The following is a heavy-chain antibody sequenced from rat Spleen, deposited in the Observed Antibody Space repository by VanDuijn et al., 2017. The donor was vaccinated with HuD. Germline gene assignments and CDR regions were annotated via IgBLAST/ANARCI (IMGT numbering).Heavy chain of an antibody. V-gene: IGHV5-31*01. D-gene: IGHD2-5*01. Sequence: EVQLVESGGGLVHPGRSLKLSCVTSGFTFNYYWMTWIRQAPGKGLEWVASITNASGGTHYPDSVKGRFTISRDIAKTTLYLHMTSLRSEDTATYYCTRGGYFRHWGQGVMVTVSS. CDR1: GFTFNYYW. CDR3: TRGGYFRH. J-gene: IGHJ2*01. CDR2: ITNASGGT.